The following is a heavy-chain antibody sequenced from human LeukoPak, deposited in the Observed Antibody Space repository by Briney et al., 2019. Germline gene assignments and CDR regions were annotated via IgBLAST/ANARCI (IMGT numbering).Heavy chain of an antibody. CDR3: ARVKGGIAAAGNYFDY. Sequence: GGSRRLSCAASGFAFSSYAMHWVRQGPGKGLEWVALVSYDGGSKYYADSVKGRITISRDNSKNTLHLQMNSLRTEDTAVYYCARVKGGIAAAGNYFDYWGQGTLVTVSS. J-gene: IGHJ4*02. CDR2: VSYDGGSK. CDR1: GFAFSSYA. V-gene: IGHV3-30-3*01. D-gene: IGHD6-13*01.